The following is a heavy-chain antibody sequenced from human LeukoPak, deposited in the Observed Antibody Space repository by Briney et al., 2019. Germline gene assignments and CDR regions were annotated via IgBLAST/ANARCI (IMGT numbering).Heavy chain of an antibody. Sequence: GASVKVSCKASGYTFTSFDINWVRQATGQGPEWMGWMNPNSGNTGYAQKFQGRVTMTRNTSISTAYMELSSLRSEDTAVYYCARGPYSSSWPMINYYYYYMDVWGKGTTVTVSS. V-gene: IGHV1-8*01. CDR2: MNPNSGNT. D-gene: IGHD6-13*01. J-gene: IGHJ6*03. CDR3: ARGPYSSSWPMINYYYYYMDV. CDR1: GYTFTSFD.